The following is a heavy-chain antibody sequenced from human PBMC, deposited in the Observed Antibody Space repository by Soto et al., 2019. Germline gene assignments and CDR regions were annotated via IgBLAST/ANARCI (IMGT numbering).Heavy chain of an antibody. Sequence: QLQLQESGPGLVKPSETLSLTCTVSGGSISSSSYYWGWIRQPPGKGLEWIGSIYYSGSTYYNPSPKGPVTIXXDXSXXQFSLKLSSVTAADTAVYYCARGRRDGDYSRRFDPWGQGTLVTVSS. V-gene: IGHV4-39*01. CDR2: IYYSGST. CDR1: GGSISSSSYY. J-gene: IGHJ5*02. D-gene: IGHD4-17*01. CDR3: ARGRRDGDYSRRFDP.